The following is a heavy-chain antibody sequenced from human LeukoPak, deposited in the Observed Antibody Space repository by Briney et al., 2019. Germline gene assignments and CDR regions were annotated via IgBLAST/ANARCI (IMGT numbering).Heavy chain of an antibody. Sequence: SVKVSCKASGGTFSSYAISWVRQAPGQGLEWIGGIIPIFGTANYAQKFQGRVTITADESTSTAYMELSSLRSEDTAVYYCARDRIHYGSGSCYFDYWGQGTLVTVSS. CDR3: ARDRIHYGSGSCYFDY. CDR2: IIPIFGTA. J-gene: IGHJ4*02. CDR1: GGTFSSYA. D-gene: IGHD3-10*01. V-gene: IGHV1-69*01.